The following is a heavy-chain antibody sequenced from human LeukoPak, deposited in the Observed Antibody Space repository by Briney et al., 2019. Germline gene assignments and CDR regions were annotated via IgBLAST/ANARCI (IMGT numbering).Heavy chain of an antibody. Sequence: SQTLSLTCTVSGGSISSGGYYWSWIRQPPGKGLEWIGYIYHSGSTYYNPSLKSRVTISVDRSKNQFSLKLSSVTAADTAVYYCARVSGPYDILTGYSQGSFDYWGQGTLVTVSS. CDR3: ARVSGPYDILTGYSQGSFDY. D-gene: IGHD3-9*01. CDR1: GGSISSGGYY. J-gene: IGHJ4*02. V-gene: IGHV4-30-2*01. CDR2: IYHSGST.